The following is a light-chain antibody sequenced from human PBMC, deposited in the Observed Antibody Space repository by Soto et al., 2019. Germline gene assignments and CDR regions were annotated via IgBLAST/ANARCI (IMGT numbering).Light chain of an antibody. CDR3: QQRSTWSLT. Sequence: EIVLTQSPATLSLSPGDRATLSCRASESLGKTLDWYQQKPGQAPRLLIYYAFNRVTGIPARFSGSGSGTDFTLTISSQAHEVFAVYYCQQRSTWSLTFGGGTKVEIK. CDR2: YAF. CDR1: ESLGKT. J-gene: IGKJ4*01. V-gene: IGKV3-11*01.